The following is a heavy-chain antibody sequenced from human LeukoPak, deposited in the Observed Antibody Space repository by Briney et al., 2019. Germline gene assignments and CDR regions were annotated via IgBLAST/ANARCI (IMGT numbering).Heavy chain of an antibody. Sequence: GGSLRLSCAASGFTFSGYAMHWVRQAPGKGLEWVAVISYDGSNKYYADSVKGRFTISRDNSKNTLYLQMNSLRAEDTAVYYCARVGVDIVSWSQGTLVTVSS. CDR2: ISYDGSNK. J-gene: IGHJ5*02. V-gene: IGHV3-30*01. CDR3: ARVGVDIVS. CDR1: GFTFSGYA. D-gene: IGHD5/OR15-5a*01.